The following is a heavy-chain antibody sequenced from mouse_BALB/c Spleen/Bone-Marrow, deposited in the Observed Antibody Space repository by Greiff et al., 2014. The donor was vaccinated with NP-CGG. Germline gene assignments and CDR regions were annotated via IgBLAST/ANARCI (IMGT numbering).Heavy chain of an antibody. D-gene: IGHD1-2*01. CDR2: IDPANGNT. CDR3: TRERHYYGSDALDY. J-gene: IGHJ4*01. Sequence: EVQLQQSGAELVKPGASVKLSCTASGFNVKDTCMQWVKQRPEQGLEWIGRIDPANGNTQYDPTFQGKATITTDTSSNTAYLQLSSLTSEDTAVYYCTRERHYYGSDALDYWGQGTSVTVSS. V-gene: IGHV14-3*02. CDR1: GFNVKDTC.